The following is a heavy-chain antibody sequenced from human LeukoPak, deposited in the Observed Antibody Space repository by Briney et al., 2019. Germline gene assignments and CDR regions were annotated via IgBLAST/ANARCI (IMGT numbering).Heavy chain of an antibody. D-gene: IGHD6-19*01. V-gene: IGHV3-11*05. Sequence: PGGSLRLSCAASGFTFSDYYMTWIRQAPEGGLEWVSYISTSSSYTNYADSVKGRFTISRENAKNSLYLQLNNLRPEDTAVYYWPEDLKASACYVDSWGHGTLVT. J-gene: IGHJ4*01. CDR1: GFTFSDYY. CDR3: PEDLKASACYVDS. CDR2: ISTSSSYT.